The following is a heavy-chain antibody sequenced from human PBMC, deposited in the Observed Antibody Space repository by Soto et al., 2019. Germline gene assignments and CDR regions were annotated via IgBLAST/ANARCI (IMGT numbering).Heavy chain of an antibody. CDR3: ARTPTSYDSSGYYFFGPDY. J-gene: IGHJ4*02. CDR2: IIPIFGTA. D-gene: IGHD3-22*01. CDR1: GGTYSSYA. Sequence: SVKASCKASGGTYSSYAISWVQQEHEQGLEWMGGIIPIFGTANYAQKFQGRVTITADKSTSTAYMELSSLRSEDTAVYYCARTPTSYDSSGYYFFGPDYWGQGTLVTVSS. V-gene: IGHV1-69*06.